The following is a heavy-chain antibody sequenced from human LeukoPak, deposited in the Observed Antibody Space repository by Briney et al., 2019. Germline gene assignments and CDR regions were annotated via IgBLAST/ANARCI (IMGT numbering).Heavy chain of an antibody. CDR3: ARRRLDCSSTSCHPQFDP. CDR2: MNPNSGNT. CDR1: GYTFTSYY. V-gene: IGHV1-8*02. J-gene: IGHJ5*02. Sequence: ASVKVSCKASGYTFTSYYMHWVRQAPGQGLEWMGWMNPNSGNTGYAQKFQGRVTMTRNTSISTAYMELSSLRSEDTAVYYCARRRLDCSSTSCHPQFDPWGQGTLVTVSS. D-gene: IGHD2-2*01.